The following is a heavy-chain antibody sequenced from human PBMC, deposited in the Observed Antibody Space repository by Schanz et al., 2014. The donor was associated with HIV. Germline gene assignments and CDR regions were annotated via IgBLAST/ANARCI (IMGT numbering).Heavy chain of an antibody. CDR3: AREGGSSGHNGYFDY. CDR1: GFTFSSFG. V-gene: IGHV3-30*03. D-gene: IGHD6-19*01. Sequence: VQLVESGGGLVQPGGSLRLSCAASGFTFSSFGMHWVRQAPGKGLEWVAVISSDGSEEYFADSVKGRFTISRDNAKNTLYLQMNSLRAEDAAVYYCAREGGSSGHNGYFDYWGQGTLVTVSS. J-gene: IGHJ4*02. CDR2: ISSDGSEE.